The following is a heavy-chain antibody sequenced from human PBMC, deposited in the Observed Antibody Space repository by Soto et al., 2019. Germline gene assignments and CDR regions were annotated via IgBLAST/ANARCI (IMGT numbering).Heavy chain of an antibody. CDR2: IYYSGST. Sequence: PSETLSLTCTVSGGSISIGDYYWSWIRQPPGKGLEWIGYIYYSGSTYYNPSLKSRVTISVDTSKNQFSLKLSSVTAADTAVYYCARAPGKYSSSWSYYYYGMDVWGQGTTVTVSS. CDR1: GGSISIGDYY. CDR3: ARAPGKYSSSWSYYYYGMDV. J-gene: IGHJ6*02. V-gene: IGHV4-30-4*01. D-gene: IGHD6-13*01.